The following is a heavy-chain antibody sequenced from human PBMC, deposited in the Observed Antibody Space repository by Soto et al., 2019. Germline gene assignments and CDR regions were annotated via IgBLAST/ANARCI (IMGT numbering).Heavy chain of an antibody. CDR2: ISSSSSTI. J-gene: IGHJ5*02. CDR3: AGTPPRDTIFGVVTNNWFDP. D-gene: IGHD3-3*01. V-gene: IGHV3-48*01. CDR1: GFTFSSYS. Sequence: EVQLVESGGGLVQPGGSLRLSCAASGFTFSSYSMNWVRQAPGKGLEWVSYISSSSSTIYYADSVKGRFTISRDNAKTSLYLQMNSLRAEDTAVYYCAGTPPRDTIFGVVTNNWFDPWGQGTLVTVSS.